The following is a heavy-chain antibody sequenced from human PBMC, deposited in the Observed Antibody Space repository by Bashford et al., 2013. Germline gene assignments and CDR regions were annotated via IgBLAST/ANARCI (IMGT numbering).Heavy chain of an antibody. CDR3: ARDTGVGWSSPNFNY. D-gene: IGHD6-19*01. CDR1: GYPFTGNYY. V-gene: IGHV1-2*02. J-gene: IGHJ4*02. Sequence: ASVKVSCKASGYPFTGNYYIHWLRQAPGQGLEWMGWINPNNGATSYADNFEGRVTMSRDTSVSTAYMELRLLRSDDTAMYYCARDTGVGWSSPNFNYWGQGTQVTVSS. CDR2: INPNNGAT.